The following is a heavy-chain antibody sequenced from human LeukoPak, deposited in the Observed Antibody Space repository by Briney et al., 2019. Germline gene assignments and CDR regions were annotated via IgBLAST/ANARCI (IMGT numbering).Heavy chain of an antibody. CDR2: INTNTGNP. J-gene: IGHJ3*02. V-gene: IGHV7-4-1*02. CDR3: ARRGMIVASGAFDI. CDR1: GYTFTSYA. Sequence: ASVKVSCKASGYTFTSYAMNWVRQAPGQGLEWMGWINTNTGNPTYAQGFTGRFAFSLDTSVSTAYLQISSLKAEDTAVYYCARRGMIVASGAFDIWGQGTMVTVSS. D-gene: IGHD3-22*01.